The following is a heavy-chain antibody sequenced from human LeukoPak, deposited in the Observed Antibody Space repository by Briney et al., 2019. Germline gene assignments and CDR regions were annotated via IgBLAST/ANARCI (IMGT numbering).Heavy chain of an antibody. Sequence: SETLSLTCSVSGYSISSAYYWGRIRQPPGKGLEWIGTIYHSGSTYYNPSLKSRVTISVDTSKNQFSLKLNSVTAADTAVYYCARVKFGEGHFDYWGQGTLVTVSS. J-gene: IGHJ4*02. CDR3: ARVKFGEGHFDY. CDR2: IYHSGST. D-gene: IGHD3-10*01. CDR1: GYSISSAYY. V-gene: IGHV4-38-2*02.